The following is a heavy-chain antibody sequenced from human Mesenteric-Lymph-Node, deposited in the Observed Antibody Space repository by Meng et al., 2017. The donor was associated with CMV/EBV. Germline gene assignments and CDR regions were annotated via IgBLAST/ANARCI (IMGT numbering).Heavy chain of an antibody. CDR3: TRRLPAAPFDY. CDR1: GFVFRDYA. J-gene: IGHJ4*02. D-gene: IGHD2-2*01. CDR2: ISYDGSNE. Sequence: GGSLRLSCEASGFVFRDYAMHWVRQAPGKGLELVAFISYDGSNEYYADSVKGRFTTSKDNSENTLYLQMNGLRADDTALYYCTRRLPAAPFDYWGQGALVTVSS. V-gene: IGHV3-30*04.